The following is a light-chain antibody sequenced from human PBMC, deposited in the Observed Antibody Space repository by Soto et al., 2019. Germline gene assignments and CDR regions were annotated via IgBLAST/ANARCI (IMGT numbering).Light chain of an antibody. CDR2: EVS. V-gene: IGLV2-14*01. CDR3: ASYTTSSTLV. J-gene: IGLJ2*01. CDR1: SSDVGHYKF. Sequence: QSALTQPASVSGSPGQSITISCTGTSSDVGHYKFVSWYQQHPGKAPTLMISEVSSRPSGVSDRFSGSKSGNTASLTISGRQTEDEADYYFASYTTSSTLVFGGGTKVTVL.